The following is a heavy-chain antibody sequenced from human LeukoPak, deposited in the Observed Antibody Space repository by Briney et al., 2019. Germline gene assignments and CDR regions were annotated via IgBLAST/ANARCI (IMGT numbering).Heavy chain of an antibody. V-gene: IGHV3-30*02. CDR2: IRYDGSNK. CDR1: GFTFSSYG. CDR3: AKDHDSSSWYFDY. D-gene: IGHD6-13*01. J-gene: IGHJ4*02. Sequence: GGSLRLSCAASGFTFSSYGMHWVRQAPGKGLEWVAFIRYDGSNKYYADCVKGRFTISRDNSKNTLYLQMNSLRAEDTAVYYCAKDHDSSSWYFDYWGQGTLVTVSS.